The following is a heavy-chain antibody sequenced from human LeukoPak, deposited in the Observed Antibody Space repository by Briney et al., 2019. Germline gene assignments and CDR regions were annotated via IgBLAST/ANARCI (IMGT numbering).Heavy chain of an antibody. V-gene: IGHV3-21*01. Sequence: GGSLRLSCAASGFTFSSYSMNWVRQAPGKGLEWVSSISSSSSYIYYADSVKGRFTISRDNAKNSLYLQMNSLRAEDTAVYYCATYCSSTSCYGGDYWGQGTLVTVSS. CDR1: GFTFSSYS. CDR2: ISSSSSYI. CDR3: ATYCSSTSCYGGDY. J-gene: IGHJ4*02. D-gene: IGHD2-2*01.